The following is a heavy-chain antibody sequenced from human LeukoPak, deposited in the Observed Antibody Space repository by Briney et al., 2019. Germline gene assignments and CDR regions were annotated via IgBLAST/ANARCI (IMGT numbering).Heavy chain of an antibody. CDR1: GYSFTGYY. V-gene: IGHV1-2*02. CDR2: INPNSGGT. J-gene: IGHJ4*02. CDR3: ARGVLGSSYHFDY. D-gene: IGHD2-2*01. Sequence: ASVKVSCKASGYSFTGYYMHWVRQAPGQGLEWMGWINPNSGGTNYAQKFQGRVAMTRDTPISTAYMELSRLRSDDTAVFYCARGVLGSSYHFDYWGQGTLVTVSS.